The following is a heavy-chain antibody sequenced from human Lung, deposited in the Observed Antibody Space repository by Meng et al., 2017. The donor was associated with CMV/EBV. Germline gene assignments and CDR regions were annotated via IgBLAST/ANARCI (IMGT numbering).Heavy chain of an antibody. V-gene: IGHV4-30-4*01. CDR2: IHHSGSA. D-gene: IGHD2-21*01. CDR3: ASFDHIPRRNYFDY. J-gene: IGHJ4*02. CDR1: GGSMSSGNYY. Sequence: QVQREESGPGLAEPSRPLSLTCTVSGGSMSSGNYYWSWIRQPPGKGLEWIGYIHHSGSAYYNPSLKSRVSISVDKSKNQFSLNLNSMTAADTAVYYCASFDHIPRRNYFDYWDQGTLVTVSS.